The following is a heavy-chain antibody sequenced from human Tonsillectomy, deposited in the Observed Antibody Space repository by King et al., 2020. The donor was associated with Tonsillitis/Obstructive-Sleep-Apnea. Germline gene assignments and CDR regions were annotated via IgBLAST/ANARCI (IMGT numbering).Heavy chain of an antibody. V-gene: IGHV4-39*01. D-gene: IGHD3-16*02. CDR3: ARVYDYVWGSYRP. J-gene: IGHJ4*02. Sequence: LQLQESGPGLVKPSETLSLTCTVSGGSISSSSYYWGWIRQPPGKGLEWIGSIYYSGSTYYNPSLKSRVTISVDTSKNQFSLKLSSVTAADTAVYYCARVYDYVWGSYRPWGQGTLVTVSS. CDR1: GGSISSSSYY. CDR2: IYYSGST.